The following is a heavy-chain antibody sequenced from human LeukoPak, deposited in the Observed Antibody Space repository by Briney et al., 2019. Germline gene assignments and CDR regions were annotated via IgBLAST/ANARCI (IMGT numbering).Heavy chain of an antibody. CDR3: ARVPRWYVIDY. D-gene: IGHD4-23*01. CDR1: GFTFSTYS. J-gene: IGHJ4*02. CDR2: ISSSGSTI. V-gene: IGHV3-48*04. Sequence: PGGSLILSCAASGFTFSTYSMKWVRQAPGKGLEWVSYISSSGSTIYYADSVKGRFTISRDNAKNSLYLQMNSLRAEDTAVYYCARVPRWYVIDYWGQGTLVTVSS.